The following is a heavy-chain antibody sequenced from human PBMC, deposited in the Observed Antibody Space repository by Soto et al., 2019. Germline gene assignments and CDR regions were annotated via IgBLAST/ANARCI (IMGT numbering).Heavy chain of an antibody. CDR2: IYSGGST. J-gene: IGHJ4*02. CDR3: AREDPQGFFDY. Sequence: EVQLEESGGGVVQPGGSLRLSCAASGFTFSSNCMSWVRQAPGKELEWVSVIYSGGSTNHADSVKGRFTISRDISKSTLYLQMNSLRAEDTAVYYCAREDPQGFFDYWGQGTLVTVSS. V-gene: IGHV3-66*01. CDR1: GFTFSSNC.